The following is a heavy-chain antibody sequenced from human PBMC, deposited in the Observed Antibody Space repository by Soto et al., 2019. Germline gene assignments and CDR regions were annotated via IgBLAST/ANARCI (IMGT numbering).Heavy chain of an antibody. Sequence: SQTLSLTCAISGDSVSSNSTAWNWIRQSPSRGLEWLGRTYYRSKWYNDYAVSVKSRITINPDTSKNQFSLQLNSVTPEDTAVYYCARDFVGTAMVQARRGMDVWGQGTTVTVSS. J-gene: IGHJ6*02. CDR3: ARDFVGTAMVQARRGMDV. CDR1: GDSVSSNSTA. V-gene: IGHV6-1*01. D-gene: IGHD5-18*01. CDR2: TYYRSKWYN.